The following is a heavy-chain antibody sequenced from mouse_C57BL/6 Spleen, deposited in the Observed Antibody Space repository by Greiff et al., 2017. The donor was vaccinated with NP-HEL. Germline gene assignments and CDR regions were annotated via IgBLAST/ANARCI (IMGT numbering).Heavy chain of an antibody. Sequence: QVQLKQSGPELVKPGASVKLSCKASGYTFTSYDINWVKQRPGQGLEWIGWIYPRDGSTKYNEKFKGKATLTVDTSSSTAYMELHSLTSEDSAVYFCARSAAGVVALYYAMDYWGQGTSVTVSS. CDR1: GYTFTSYD. CDR3: ARSAAGVVALYYAMDY. CDR2: IYPRDGST. V-gene: IGHV1-85*01. D-gene: IGHD1-1*01. J-gene: IGHJ4*01.